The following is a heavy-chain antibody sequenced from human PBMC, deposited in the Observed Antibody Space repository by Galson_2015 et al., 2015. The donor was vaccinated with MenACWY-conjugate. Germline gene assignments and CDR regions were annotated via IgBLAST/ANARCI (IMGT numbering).Heavy chain of an antibody. V-gene: IGHV1-3*01. D-gene: IGHD3-10*01. CDR2: INPGNGKT. Sequence: SVKVSCKASEYTFTSFAMHWVRQAPGHRLEWMGVINPGNGKTKYSQHVQGRLTVTSDTSAKTAYLELSSMRSEDTAVYYCDRSPRDYDSGRYSFHHWGQGTPVTVSS. J-gene: IGHJ1*01. CDR1: EYTFTSFA. CDR3: DRSPRDYDSGRYSFHH.